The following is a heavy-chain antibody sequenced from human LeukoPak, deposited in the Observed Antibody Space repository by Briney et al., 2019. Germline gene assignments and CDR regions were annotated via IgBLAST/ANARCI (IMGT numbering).Heavy chain of an antibody. D-gene: IGHD5-18*01. CDR2: INHSGST. V-gene: IGHV4-34*01. CDR1: GGSFSGYY. Sequence: SETLSLTRAVYGGSFSGYYWSWIRQPPGKGLEWTGEINHSGSTNYNPSLKSRVTISVDTSKNQFSLKLSSVTAADTAVYYCAGIQLWSLDYYFDYWGQGTLVTVSS. J-gene: IGHJ4*02. CDR3: AGIQLWSLDYYFDY.